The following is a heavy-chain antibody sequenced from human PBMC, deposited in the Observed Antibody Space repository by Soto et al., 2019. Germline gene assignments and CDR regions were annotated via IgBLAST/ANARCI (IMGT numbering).Heavy chain of an antibody. CDR3: ARVPVGGPSSSWYSFDY. Sequence: SETLSLTCAVYGGSFSGYYWSWIRQPPGKGLEWIGEINHSGSTNYNPSLKSRVTISVDTSKNQFSLKLSSVTAADTAVYYCARVPVGGPSSSWYSFDYWGQGTLVTVSS. CDR1: GGSFSGYY. D-gene: IGHD6-13*01. V-gene: IGHV4-34*01. J-gene: IGHJ4*02. CDR2: INHSGST.